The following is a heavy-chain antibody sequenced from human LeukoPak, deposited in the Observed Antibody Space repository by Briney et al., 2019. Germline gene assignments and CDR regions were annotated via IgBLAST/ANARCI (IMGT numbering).Heavy chain of an antibody. V-gene: IGHV4-59*12. CDR2: VYYSENT. CDR1: GVPISGFY. CDR3: ARDPLGYCSGGSCYSH. J-gene: IGHJ4*02. Sequence: SETLSLTCSVSGVPISGFYWSWIRQPPGKGLEWIGYVYYSENTDYNPSLESRVTISVDTSKNQFSLKLTSVTAADTAVYYCARDPLGYCSGGSCYSHWGQGTLVTVSS. D-gene: IGHD2-15*01.